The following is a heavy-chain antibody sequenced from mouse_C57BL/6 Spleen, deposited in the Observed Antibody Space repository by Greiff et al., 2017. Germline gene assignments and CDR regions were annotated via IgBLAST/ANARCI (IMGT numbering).Heavy chain of an antibody. D-gene: IGHD1-1*01. J-gene: IGHJ1*03. CDR1: GFTFSDYG. Sequence: EVQRVESGGGLVKPGGSLKLSCAASGFTFSDYGMHWVRQAPEKGLEWVAYISSGSSTIYYADTVAGRFTISRNNAKNTLFQQRSSQRSEAAAMYYGGRRYYGRGQYRYFEVWGTGTTVTVSS. CDR3: GRRYYGRGQYRYFEV. CDR2: ISSGSSTI. V-gene: IGHV5-17*01.